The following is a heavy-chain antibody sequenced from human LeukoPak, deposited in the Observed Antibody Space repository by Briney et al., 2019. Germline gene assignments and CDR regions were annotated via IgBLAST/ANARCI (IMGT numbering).Heavy chain of an antibody. CDR1: GYTFTCYY. CDR3: ARLTYYDFWSGYNYAFDI. J-gene: IGHJ3*02. D-gene: IGHD3-3*01. CDR2: INPNSGGT. V-gene: IGHV1-2*02. Sequence: ASVKVSCKASGYTFTCYYMHWVRQAPGQGLEWMGWINPNSGGTNYAQKFQGRVTMTRDTSISTAYMELSRLRSDDTAVYYCARLTYYDFWSGYNYAFDIWGQGTMVTVSS.